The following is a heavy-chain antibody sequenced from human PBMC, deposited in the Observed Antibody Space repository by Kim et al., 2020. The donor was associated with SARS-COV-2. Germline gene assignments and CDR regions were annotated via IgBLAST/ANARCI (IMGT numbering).Heavy chain of an antibody. CDR3: ARYDF. CDR2: IDHSGSA. V-gene: IGHV4-34*01. Sequence: IDHSGSANYNPSLNSRVTISIDTSNNQFSLKMNSVTAADTAIYYCARYDFWSRGTLVTVSS. J-gene: IGHJ4*02. D-gene: IGHD3-3*01.